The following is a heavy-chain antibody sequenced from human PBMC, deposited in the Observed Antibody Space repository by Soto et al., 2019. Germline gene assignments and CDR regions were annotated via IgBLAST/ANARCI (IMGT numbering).Heavy chain of an antibody. J-gene: IGHJ6*02. D-gene: IGHD3-22*01. Sequence: GGSLRLSCAASGFTFSSYAMSWVRQAPGKGLEWVSAISGSGGSTYYADSVKGRFTISRDNSKNTLYLQMNSLRAEDTAVYYCAGRITMIYYYYYGMDVWGQGTTVTV. V-gene: IGHV3-23*01. CDR1: GFTFSSYA. CDR3: AGRITMIYYYYYGMDV. CDR2: ISGSGGST.